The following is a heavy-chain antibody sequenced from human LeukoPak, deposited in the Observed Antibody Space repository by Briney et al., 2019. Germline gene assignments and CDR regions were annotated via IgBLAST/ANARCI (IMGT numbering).Heavy chain of an antibody. CDR2: ISAYNGNT. CDR3: ARGFGVSGYDLVDAFDI. CDR1: GYTFTSYG. J-gene: IGHJ3*02. D-gene: IGHD5-12*01. V-gene: IGHV1-18*01. Sequence: ASVKVSCKASGYTFTSYGISWVRQAPGQGLEWMGWISAYNGNTNYAQKLQGRVTMTTDTSTSTAYMELRSLRSGDTAVYYCARGFGVSGYDLVDAFDIWGQGTMVTVSS.